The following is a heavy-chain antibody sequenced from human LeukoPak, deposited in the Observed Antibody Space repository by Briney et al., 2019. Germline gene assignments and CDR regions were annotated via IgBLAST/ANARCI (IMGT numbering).Heavy chain of an antibody. D-gene: IGHD3-22*01. CDR3: ARGLDDSSGYYFTFWDY. V-gene: IGHV1-18*01. CDR1: GYTFTSYG. J-gene: IGHJ4*02. CDR2: ISADNGNT. Sequence: ASVKVSCKASGYTFTSYGISWVRQAPGQGLEWMGWISADNGNTNYAQKLQGRVTMTTDTSTSTAYMELRSLRSDDTAVYYCARGLDDSSGYYFTFWDYWGQGTLVTVSS.